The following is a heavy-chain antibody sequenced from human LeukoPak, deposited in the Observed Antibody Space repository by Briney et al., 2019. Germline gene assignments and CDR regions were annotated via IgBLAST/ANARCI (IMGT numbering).Heavy chain of an antibody. J-gene: IGHJ4*02. CDR1: GGSISSSSYY. CDR2: IYYSGST. V-gene: IGHV4-39*07. Sequence: SETLSLTCTVSGGSISSSSYYWGWIRQPPGKGLEWIGSIYYSGSTYYNPSLKSRVTISVDTSKNQFSLKLSSVTAADTAVYYCASRDYGGTLDYWGQGTLVTVSS. D-gene: IGHD4-23*01. CDR3: ASRDYGGTLDY.